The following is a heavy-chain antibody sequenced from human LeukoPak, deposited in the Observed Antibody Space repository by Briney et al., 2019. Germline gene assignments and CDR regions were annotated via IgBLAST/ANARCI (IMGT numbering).Heavy chain of an antibody. CDR3: ARGSFSSCCGFDP. V-gene: IGHV4-31*02. CDR1: GGSISSGGYY. J-gene: IGHJ5*02. D-gene: IGHD6-13*01. Sequence: PSETLSLTCTVSGGSISSGGYYCSWIRQHPGKGLEWIGYIYYSGSTYYDPSLKSRVTISVDTSKNQFSLKLSSVTAAETAVYYWARGSFSSCCGFDPWGQGTLVTVSS. CDR2: IYYSGST.